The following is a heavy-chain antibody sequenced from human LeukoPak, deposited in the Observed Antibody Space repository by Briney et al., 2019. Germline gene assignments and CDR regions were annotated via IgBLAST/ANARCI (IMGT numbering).Heavy chain of an antibody. D-gene: IGHD2-15*01. CDR2: INPNSGGT. Sequence: GASVKVSCKASGYTFTGYYMQWVRQAPGQGLEWMGWINPNSGGTNYAQKFQGRVTMTRDTSISTAYMELSRLRSDDTAVYYCARDRGRVVVAATPRWFDPWGQGTLVTVSS. CDR3: ARDRGRVVVAATPRWFDP. V-gene: IGHV1-2*02. J-gene: IGHJ5*02. CDR1: GYTFTGYY.